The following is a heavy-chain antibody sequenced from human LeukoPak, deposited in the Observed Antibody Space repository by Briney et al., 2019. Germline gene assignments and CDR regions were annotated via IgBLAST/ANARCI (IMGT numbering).Heavy chain of an antibody. J-gene: IGHJ6*03. V-gene: IGHV3-21*01. D-gene: IGHD1-26*01. CDR3: ARDPYSGGYGSYYYYYMDV. CDR1: GFTFSNYN. CDR2: ITYSSTYI. Sequence: PGGSLRLSCAASGFTFSNYNMNWVRQAPGKVLEWVSSITYSSTYIYYADSFKGRFTISRDNAKNSVYLEMNRMRAEETAVYYCARDPYSGGYGSYYYYYMDVWGKGTTVTISS.